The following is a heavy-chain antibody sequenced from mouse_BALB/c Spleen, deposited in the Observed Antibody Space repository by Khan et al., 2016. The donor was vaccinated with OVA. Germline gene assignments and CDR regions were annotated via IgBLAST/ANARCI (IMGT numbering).Heavy chain of an antibody. D-gene: IGHD2-14*01. Sequence: EVQLKESGPGLVKPSQSLSLTCTVTGYSITSDYAWNWIRQFPGNKLEWMGYISSTGSTSYNPSLKSRISFTRDPSKNQFFLQLKSVTTEDTATYYCARSLYYSYGYALDCWGRGTSDTVSS. CDR2: ISSTGST. V-gene: IGHV3-2*02. CDR1: GYSITSDYA. CDR3: ARSLYYSYGYALDC. J-gene: IGHJ4*01.